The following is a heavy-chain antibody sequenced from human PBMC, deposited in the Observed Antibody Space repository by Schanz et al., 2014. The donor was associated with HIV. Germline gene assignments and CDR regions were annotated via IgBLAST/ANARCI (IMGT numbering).Heavy chain of an antibody. V-gene: IGHV3-23*01. Sequence: PGGSLRIFCATSGFTFSSYAMNWVRQAPGKGLEWVSFISGTGGSTYYTDSVKGRFTISRDNSKNTLYLQMNSLRAEDTAVYYCANLVVAATDDAFDIWGQGTMVTVSS. J-gene: IGHJ3*02. CDR2: ISGTGGST. CDR3: ANLVVAATDDAFDI. D-gene: IGHD2-15*01. CDR1: GFTFSSYA.